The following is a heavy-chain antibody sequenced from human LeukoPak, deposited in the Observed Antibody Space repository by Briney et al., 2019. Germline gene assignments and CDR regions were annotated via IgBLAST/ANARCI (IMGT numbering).Heavy chain of an antibody. J-gene: IGHJ4*02. D-gene: IGHD2-2*01. CDR2: ISYDGSNK. CDR1: GFTFSSYG. CDR3: ARDCSSTSCYGSVDY. Sequence: GGSLRLSCAASGFTFSSYGMHWVRQAPGKGLEWVAVISYDGSNKYYADSVKGRFTISRDNSKNTLYLQMNSLRAEDTAVYYCARDCSSTSCYGSVDYWGQGTLVTV. V-gene: IGHV3-30*03.